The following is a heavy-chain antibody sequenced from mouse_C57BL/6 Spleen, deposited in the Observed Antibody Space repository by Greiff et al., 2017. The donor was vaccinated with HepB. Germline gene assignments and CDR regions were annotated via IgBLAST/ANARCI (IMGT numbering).Heavy chain of an antibody. CDR2: INPNNGGT. J-gene: IGHJ3*01. Sequence: EVQLQQSGPELVKPGASVKISCKASGYTFTDYYMNWVKQSHGKSLEWIGDINPNNGGTSYNQKFKGKATLTVDKSSSTAYMELRSLTSEDSAVYYCANNWDEFAYWGQGTLVTVSA. CDR1: GYTFTDYY. CDR3: ANNWDEFAY. D-gene: IGHD4-1*01. V-gene: IGHV1-26*01.